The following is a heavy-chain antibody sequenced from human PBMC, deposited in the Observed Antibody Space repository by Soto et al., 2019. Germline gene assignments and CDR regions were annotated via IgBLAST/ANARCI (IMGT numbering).Heavy chain of an antibody. CDR1: GFTFSSYS. V-gene: IGHV3-21*01. J-gene: IGHJ3*02. CDR2: ISSSSSYI. CDR3: ARDDDIVVVVAATPDAFDI. Sequence: GGSLRLSCAASGFTFSSYSMNWVRQAPGKGLEWVSSISSSSSYIYYADSVKGRFTISRDNAKNSLYLQMNSLRAEDTAVYYCARDDDIVVVVAATPDAFDIWGQGTMVTVSS. D-gene: IGHD2-15*01.